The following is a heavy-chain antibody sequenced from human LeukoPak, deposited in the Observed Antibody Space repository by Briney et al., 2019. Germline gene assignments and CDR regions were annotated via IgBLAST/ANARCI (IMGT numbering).Heavy chain of an antibody. CDR2: INPNSGGT. D-gene: IGHD3-10*01. CDR3: ARDFGRGAFDI. J-gene: IGHJ3*02. Sequence: ASVKVSCKASGYTFTGYGISWVRQAPGQGLEWMGWINPNSGGTNYAQKFQGRVTMTRDTSISTAYMELSRLRSDDTAVYYCARDFGRGAFDIWGQGTMVTVSS. V-gene: IGHV1-2*02. CDR1: GYTFTGYG.